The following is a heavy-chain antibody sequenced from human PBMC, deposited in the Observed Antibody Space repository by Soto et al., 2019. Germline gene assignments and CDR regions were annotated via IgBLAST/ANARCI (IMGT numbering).Heavy chain of an antibody. CDR3: AKDLTRSSTSYLHPGYYYYGMDV. CDR2: ISYDGSNK. D-gene: IGHD2-2*01. Sequence: PGGSLRLSCAASGFTFSSYGMHWVRQAPGKGLEWVAVISYDGSNKYYADSVKGRFTISRDNSKNTLYLQMNSLRAEDTAVYYCAKDLTRSSTSYLHPGYYYYGMDVWGQGTTVTVSS. J-gene: IGHJ6*02. CDR1: GFTFSSYG. V-gene: IGHV3-30*18.